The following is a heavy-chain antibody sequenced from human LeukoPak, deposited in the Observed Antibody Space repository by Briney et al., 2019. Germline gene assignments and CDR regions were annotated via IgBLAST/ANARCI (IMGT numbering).Heavy chain of an antibody. J-gene: IGHJ4*02. CDR2: IFYSGST. CDR3: ASWHRPVADDESDY. V-gene: IGHV4-59*11. Sequence: GSLRLSCAASGFTFSSHSMNWVRQAPGKGLEWIGYIFYSGSTTYNPSLKSRVTISVDTSKNQFSLRLSSVTVADTAVYYCASWHRPVADDESDYWGQGTLVTVSS. D-gene: IGHD6-19*01. CDR1: GFTFSSHS.